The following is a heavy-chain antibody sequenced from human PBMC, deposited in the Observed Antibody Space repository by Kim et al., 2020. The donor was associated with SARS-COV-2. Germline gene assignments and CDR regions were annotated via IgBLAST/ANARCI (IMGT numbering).Heavy chain of an antibody. V-gene: IGHV3-11*05. CDR3: ARAGDTAMALHFFDY. CDR2: ISSSSSYT. Sequence: GGSLRLSCAASGFTFSDYYMSWIRQAPGKGLEWVSYISSSSSYTNYADSVKGRFTISRDNAKNSLYLQMNSLRAEDTAVYYCARAGDTAMALHFFDYWGQGALVTVSS. CDR1: GFTFSDYY. D-gene: IGHD5-18*01. J-gene: IGHJ4*02.